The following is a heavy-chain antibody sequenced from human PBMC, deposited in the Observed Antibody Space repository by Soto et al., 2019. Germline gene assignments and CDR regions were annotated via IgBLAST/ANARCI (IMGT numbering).Heavy chain of an antibody. D-gene: IGHD4-17*01. V-gene: IGHV3-30-3*01. CDR3: ARDGGYGDYVGWFDP. CDR1: GFTFSSYA. CDR2: ISDDGSNK. J-gene: IGHJ5*02. Sequence: GGSLRLSCAASGFTFSSYAMHWVRQAPGKGLEWVAVISDDGSNKYYADSVKGRFTISRDNSKNTLYLQMNSLRAEDTAVYYCARDGGYGDYVGWFDPWGQGTLVTVSS.